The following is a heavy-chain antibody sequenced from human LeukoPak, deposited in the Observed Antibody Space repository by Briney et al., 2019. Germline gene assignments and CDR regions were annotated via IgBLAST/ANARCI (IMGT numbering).Heavy chain of an antibody. CDR2: INKDGSDK. CDR1: GFTFINYW. V-gene: IGHV3-7*01. CDR3: TTLSAAAIDY. D-gene: IGHD6-13*01. J-gene: IGHJ4*02. Sequence: GGSLRLSCEGSGFTFINYWMNWVRLAPGKGLEWVANINKDGSDKNYLDSVKGRFTISRDNAKNSQYLQMDSLRVEDTAVYYCTTLSAAAIDYWGQGILVTVSS.